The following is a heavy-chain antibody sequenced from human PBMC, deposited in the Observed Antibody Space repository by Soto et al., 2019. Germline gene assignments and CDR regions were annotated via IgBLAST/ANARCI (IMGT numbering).Heavy chain of an antibody. D-gene: IGHD3-3*01. J-gene: IGHJ4*02. Sequence: GGSLRLSCAASGFTFSSYAMSWVRQAPGKGLEWVSAISGSGGSTYYADSVKGRFTISRDNSKNTLYLQMNSLRAEDTAVYYCAKGGLLETYYDFWSGPTTIDYWGQGTLVTVSS. CDR3: AKGGLLETYYDFWSGPTTIDY. CDR2: ISGSGGST. CDR1: GFTFSSYA. V-gene: IGHV3-23*01.